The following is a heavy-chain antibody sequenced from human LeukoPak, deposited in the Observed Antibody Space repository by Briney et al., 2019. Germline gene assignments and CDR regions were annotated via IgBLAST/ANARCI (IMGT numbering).Heavy chain of an antibody. Sequence: SETLSLTCTVSGGSISSYYWSWIRQPPGKGLEWIGYIYYSGSTNYNPSLKSRVTISVDTSKNQFSLKLSSVTAADTAVYYCARGTWSSSIDYWGQGTLVTVSS. J-gene: IGHJ4*02. CDR3: ARGTWSSSIDY. V-gene: IGHV4-59*08. CDR1: GGSISSYY. D-gene: IGHD6-6*01. CDR2: IYYSGST.